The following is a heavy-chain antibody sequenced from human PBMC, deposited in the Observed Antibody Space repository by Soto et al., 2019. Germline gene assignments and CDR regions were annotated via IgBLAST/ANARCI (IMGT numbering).Heavy chain of an antibody. Sequence: PSETLSLTCTVSGGSISSYYWSWIRQPPGRGLEWIGYIYYSGSTNYNPSLKSRVTISVDTSKNKFSLKLSSVTAADTAVYYCARDRCSGGSCYSDYWGQGALVTVSS. CDR1: GGSISSYY. CDR2: IYYSGST. CDR3: ARDRCSGGSCYSDY. J-gene: IGHJ4*02. D-gene: IGHD2-15*01. V-gene: IGHV4-59*01.